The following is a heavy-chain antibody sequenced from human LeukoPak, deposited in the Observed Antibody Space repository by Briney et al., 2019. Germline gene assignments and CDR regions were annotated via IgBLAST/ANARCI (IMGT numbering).Heavy chain of an antibody. V-gene: IGHV3-7*01. CDR3: ARELDGDYGVIDY. CDR1: GFTFSTYW. J-gene: IGHJ4*02. D-gene: IGHD4-17*01. CDR2: MRRDGNEI. Sequence: AGGSLRLSCSASGFTFSTYWMSWVCQAPGKGLEWVANMRRDGNEIYYLDSVRGRFTISRDNAKNSLYLQMNSLRAEDTAVYYCARELDGDYGVIDYWGQGTLVTVSS.